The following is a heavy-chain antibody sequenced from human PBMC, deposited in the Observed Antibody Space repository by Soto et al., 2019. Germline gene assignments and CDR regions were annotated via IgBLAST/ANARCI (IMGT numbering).Heavy chain of an antibody. J-gene: IGHJ4*02. D-gene: IGHD2-21*01. V-gene: IGHV1-46*01. Sequence: GASVKVSCKASGYTFTSYYMHWVRQAPGQGLEWMGIINPSGGSTSYAQKFQGRVTMTRDTSTSTVYMELSSLRSEDTAVYYCARGGGDGYNLVPLLVPFDYWGQGTLVTVSS. CDR2: INPSGGST. CDR3: ARGGGDGYNLVPLLVPFDY. CDR1: GYTFTSYY.